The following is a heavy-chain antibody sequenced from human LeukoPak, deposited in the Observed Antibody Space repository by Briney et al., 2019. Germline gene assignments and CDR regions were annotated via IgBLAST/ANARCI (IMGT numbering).Heavy chain of an antibody. CDR3: ARAGSTSCLDY. Sequence: TASETLSLTCTVSGYSISSGYYWSWIRQPAGKGLEWIGRIYTSGSTNYNPSLKSRVTMSVDTSKNQFSLKLSSVTAADTAVYYCARAGSTSCLDYWGQGTLVTVSS. D-gene: IGHD2-2*01. CDR1: GYSISSGYY. V-gene: IGHV4-4*07. CDR2: IYTSGST. J-gene: IGHJ4*02.